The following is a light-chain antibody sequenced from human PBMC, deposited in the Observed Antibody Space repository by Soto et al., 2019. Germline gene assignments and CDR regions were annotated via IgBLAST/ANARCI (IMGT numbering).Light chain of an antibody. CDR2: CVS. Sequence: EIVLTQSPATLSLSPGAGASLSCRASQNISTYLAWYQQRPGQVPRLLIYCVSKRAPAIPPRFSGSGSGTDFTLSVSGLETEDFATYYCQQRTNSPPWTFGQGTRVELK. V-gene: IGKV3-11*01. J-gene: IGKJ1*01. CDR1: QNISTY. CDR3: QQRTNSPPWT.